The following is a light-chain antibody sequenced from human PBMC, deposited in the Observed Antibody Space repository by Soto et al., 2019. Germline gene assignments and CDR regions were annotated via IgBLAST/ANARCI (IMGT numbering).Light chain of an antibody. CDR1: QSISFR. Sequence: DIQMTQPPSTLSASVGDRVTITCRASQSISFRLAWYQQKPGTAPKLLVFDASNLQSGVPSRFSGSGSGTEFALTITSLQPDDFGTYYCQQYETYPMYTFGQGTKLEIK. J-gene: IGKJ2*01. CDR3: QQYETYPMYT. CDR2: DAS. V-gene: IGKV1-5*01.